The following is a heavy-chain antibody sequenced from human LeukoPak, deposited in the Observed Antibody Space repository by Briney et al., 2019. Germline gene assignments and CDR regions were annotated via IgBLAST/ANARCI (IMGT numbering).Heavy chain of an antibody. CDR3: ATAYYYGSGSYSYYYYGMDV. Sequence: GASVKVSCKASGYTFTSYDINWVRQATGQGLEWMGWMNPNSGNTGYAQKFQGRVTMTRNTSISTAYMELSSLRSEDTAVYYCATAYYYGSGSYSYYYYGMDVWGQGTTVTVSS. V-gene: IGHV1-8*01. CDR1: GYTFTSYD. J-gene: IGHJ6*02. CDR2: MNPNSGNT. D-gene: IGHD3-10*01.